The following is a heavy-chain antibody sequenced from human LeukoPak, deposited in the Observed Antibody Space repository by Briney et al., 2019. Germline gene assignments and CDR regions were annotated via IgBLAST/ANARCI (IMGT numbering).Heavy chain of an antibody. CDR3: AKDATPYY. D-gene: IGHD2-15*01. CDR1: GSTFSNYA. CDR2: ISGSGDRT. J-gene: IGHJ4*02. Sequence: QTGGSLRLSCAASGSTFSNYAMTWVRQAPGKGLEWLSTISGSGDRTFYADSVKGRFTISRDNSKNTVYLQTNRLRAEDSAVYYCAKDATPYYWGQGTLVTVSS. V-gene: IGHV3-23*01.